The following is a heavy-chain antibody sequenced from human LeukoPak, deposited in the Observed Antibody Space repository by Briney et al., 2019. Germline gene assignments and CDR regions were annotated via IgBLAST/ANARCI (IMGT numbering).Heavy chain of an antibody. CDR2: ITGSGDST. CDR1: GFTFRTYA. V-gene: IGHV3-23*01. D-gene: IGHD3-10*01. J-gene: IGHJ4*02. CDR3: AKDSGGITMVRGVSDY. Sequence: GGSLRLSCAASGFTFRTYAIHWVRQAPGKGLEWVSAITGSGDSTYYADSVKGRFTISRDNSKNTLYLQMNSLRAEDTAVYYCAKDSGGITMVRGVSDYWGQGTLVTVSS.